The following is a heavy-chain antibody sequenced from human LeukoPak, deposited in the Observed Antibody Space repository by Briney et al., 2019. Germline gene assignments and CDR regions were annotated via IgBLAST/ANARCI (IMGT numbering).Heavy chain of an antibody. V-gene: IGHV4-59*01. J-gene: IGHJ3*02. CDR1: GGSISSYY. CDR2: IYYSGST. Sequence: KPSETLSLTCTVSGGSISSYYWSWIRQPPGKGLEWIGYIYYSGSTNYNPSLKSRVTISVDTSKNQFSLKLSSVTAADTAVYYCARTYCTNGVCYPNDAFDIWGQGTMVTVSS. D-gene: IGHD2-8*01. CDR3: ARTYCTNGVCYPNDAFDI.